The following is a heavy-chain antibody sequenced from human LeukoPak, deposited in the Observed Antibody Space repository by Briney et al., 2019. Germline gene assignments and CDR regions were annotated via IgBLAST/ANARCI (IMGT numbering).Heavy chain of an antibody. J-gene: IGHJ4*02. CDR3: AKDPDLYYYGSGISGYFDY. V-gene: IGHV3-11*01. D-gene: IGHD3-10*01. CDR2: ISSSGSTI. Sequence: GGSLRLSCAASGFTFSDYYMSWIRQAPGKGLEWVSYISSSGSTIYYADSVKGRFTISRDNAKNSLYLQMNSLRAEDTAVYYCAKDPDLYYYGSGISGYFDYWGQGTLVTVSS. CDR1: GFTFSDYY.